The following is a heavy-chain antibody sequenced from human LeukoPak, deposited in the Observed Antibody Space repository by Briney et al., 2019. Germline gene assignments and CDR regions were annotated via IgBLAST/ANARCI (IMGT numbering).Heavy chain of an antibody. J-gene: IGHJ3*02. CDR2: IGTAGDT. D-gene: IGHD4-17*01. V-gene: IGHV3-13*01. CDR1: GFTFTSYD. Sequence: GGSLRLSCAASGFTFTSYDMHWVRQATGKDLERVSAIGTAGDTYYPGSVKGRFTISRENAKNSLYLQMNRLRAGDTAVYYCARGRRTTVTTDGQAFDIWGQGTMVTVSS. CDR3: ARGRRTTVTTDGQAFDI.